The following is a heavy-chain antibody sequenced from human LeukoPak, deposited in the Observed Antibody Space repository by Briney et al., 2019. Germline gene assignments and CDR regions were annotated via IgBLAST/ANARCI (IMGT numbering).Heavy chain of an antibody. Sequence: PGGSLRLSCAASGFRFSDYWMVWVREVPEKGLQWVSRIKSDGTGATYADSVNGRFTISRDNAENTLYLQMNSLRAEDTAVYYCARDRDGPNCYMDVWGKGTTVTVSS. CDR1: GFRFSDYW. D-gene: IGHD5-24*01. J-gene: IGHJ6*03. CDR2: IKSDGTGA. V-gene: IGHV3-74*03. CDR3: ARDRDGPNCYMDV.